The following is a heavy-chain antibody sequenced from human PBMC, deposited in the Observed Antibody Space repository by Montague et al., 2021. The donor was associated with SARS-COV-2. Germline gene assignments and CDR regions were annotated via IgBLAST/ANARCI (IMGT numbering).Heavy chain of an antibody. CDR2: IYYSGST. V-gene: IGHV4-31*03. CDR3: AREGGWLSRGSYYFDY. D-gene: IGHD3-22*01. Sequence: TLSLTCTVSGGSISSGGYDWSWIRQHPGKGLEWIGYIYYSGSTYYNPSLKSRVTISVDTSKNQFSLKLSSVTAADTAVYYCAREGGWLSRGSYYFDYWGQGTLVTVSS. J-gene: IGHJ4*02. CDR1: GGSISSGGYD.